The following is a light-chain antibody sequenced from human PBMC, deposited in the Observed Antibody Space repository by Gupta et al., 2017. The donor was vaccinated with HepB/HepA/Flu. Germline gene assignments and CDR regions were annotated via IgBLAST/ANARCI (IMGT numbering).Light chain of an antibody. J-gene: IGKJ4*01. Sequence: DIQLTQSPSFLSASVGDRVTITCRASQGISNYVAWYQQKSGKTPKLLIYAASTLQSGVPSRFSGSGSGTEFTLTISSLHPEDFATYYCQQHNSYPLTFGGGTKVDIK. CDR1: QGISNY. CDR2: AAS. V-gene: IGKV1-9*01. CDR3: QQHNSYPLT.